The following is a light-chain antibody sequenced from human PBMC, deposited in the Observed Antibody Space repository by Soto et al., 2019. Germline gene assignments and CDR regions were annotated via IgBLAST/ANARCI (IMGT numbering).Light chain of an antibody. CDR3: QQHSDWPLT. J-gene: IGKJ4*01. Sequence: EIVLIQSPATLSLSPGERATLSCRASQSVSSNLAWYQQNPGQAPRLLIFDASNRATGIPARFSGSGSGTDFTLTISSLEPEDLAVYYCQQHSDWPLTFGGGTKVEIK. V-gene: IGKV3-11*01. CDR2: DAS. CDR1: QSVSSN.